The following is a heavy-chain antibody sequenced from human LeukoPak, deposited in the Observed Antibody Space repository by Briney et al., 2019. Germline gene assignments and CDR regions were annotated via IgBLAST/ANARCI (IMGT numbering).Heavy chain of an antibody. Sequence: SETLSLTCAVYGGSFSGFYWSWIRQPPGKGLEWIGEINDSGGTDYTPSLKSRLTISVDTSKNQFSLKLSSVTAADTAVYYCARLHNYDSSYYYYMDVWGKGTTVTVSS. J-gene: IGHJ6*03. CDR1: GGSFSGFY. CDR2: INDSGGT. V-gene: IGHV4-34*01. CDR3: ARLHNYDSSYYYYMDV. D-gene: IGHD3-22*01.